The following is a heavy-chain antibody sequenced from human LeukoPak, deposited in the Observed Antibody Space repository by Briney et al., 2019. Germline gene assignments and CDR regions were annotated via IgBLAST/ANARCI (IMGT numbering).Heavy chain of an antibody. J-gene: IGHJ4*02. CDR3: ARRGLVTIFDY. D-gene: IGHD3/OR15-3a*01. CDR2: IYYSGST. Sequence: PSETLSLTCTVSGGSISSYYWSWIRQPPGKGLEWIGYIYYSGSTYYNPSLKSRVTISVDTSKNQFSLKLSSVTAADTAVYYCARRGLVTIFDYWGQGTLVTVSS. CDR1: GGSISSYY. V-gene: IGHV4-59*06.